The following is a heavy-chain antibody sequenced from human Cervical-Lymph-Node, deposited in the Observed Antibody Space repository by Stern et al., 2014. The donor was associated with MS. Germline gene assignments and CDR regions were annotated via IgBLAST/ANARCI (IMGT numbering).Heavy chain of an antibody. D-gene: IGHD3-22*01. V-gene: IGHV4-61*02. CDR2: IYTSGST. CDR1: GGSISSGSYY. Sequence: QLQLQESGPGLVKPSQTLSLTCTVSGGSISSGSYYWSWIRQPAGKGLEWIGRIYTSGSTNYNPSLKSRVTISVDTSKNQFSLKLSSVTAADTAVYYCAGSGYYPYYFDYWGQGTLVTVSS. CDR3: AGSGYYPYYFDY. J-gene: IGHJ4*02.